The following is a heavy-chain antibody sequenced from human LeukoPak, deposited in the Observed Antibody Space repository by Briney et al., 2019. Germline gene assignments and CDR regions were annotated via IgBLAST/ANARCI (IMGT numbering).Heavy chain of an antibody. Sequence: SETLSLTCAVSGGSISSGGYSWSWIRQPPGKGLEWIGYIYHSGGTYYNPSLKSRVTISVDRSKNQFSLKLSSVTAADTAVYYCARLVVGVAENWFDPWGQGTLVTVSS. D-gene: IGHD2-15*01. CDR1: GGSISSGGYS. CDR3: ARLVVGVAENWFDP. V-gene: IGHV4-30-2*01. CDR2: IYHSGGT. J-gene: IGHJ5*02.